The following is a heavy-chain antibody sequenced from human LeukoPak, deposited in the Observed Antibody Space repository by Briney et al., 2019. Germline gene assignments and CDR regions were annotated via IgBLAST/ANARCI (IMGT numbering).Heavy chain of an antibody. CDR3: AKDLGYSSGWQGGYFDY. Sequence: GSLRLSCAASGFTFSSYAMSWVRKAPGKGLGWVSAISGSGGSTYYADSVKGRFTISRDNSKNTLYLQMNSLRAEDTAVYYCAKDLGYSSGWQGGYFDYWGQGTLVTVSS. J-gene: IGHJ4*02. V-gene: IGHV3-23*01. CDR1: GFTFSSYA. CDR2: ISGSGGST. D-gene: IGHD6-19*01.